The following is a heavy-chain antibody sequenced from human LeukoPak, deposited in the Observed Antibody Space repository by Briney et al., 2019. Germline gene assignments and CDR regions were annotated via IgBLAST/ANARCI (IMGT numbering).Heavy chain of an antibody. Sequence: GGSLRLSCAASGLTFSSYEMNWVRQAPGMGLEWLSYISSGGSTIYYADSVKGRFTISRDNAKNSLYLQMNSLRAEDTALYYCARASGSYNPFDYWGQGTLVTVSS. CDR2: ISSGGSTI. CDR1: GLTFSSYE. D-gene: IGHD1-26*01. CDR3: ARASGSYNPFDY. J-gene: IGHJ4*02. V-gene: IGHV3-48*03.